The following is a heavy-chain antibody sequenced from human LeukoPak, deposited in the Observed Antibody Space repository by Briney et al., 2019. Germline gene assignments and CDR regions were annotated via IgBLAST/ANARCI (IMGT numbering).Heavy chain of an antibody. Sequence: SETLSLTCTVSGGSISSSSYYWGWIRQPPGKGLEWIGSIYYSGSTYYNPSLKSRVTISVDTSKNQFSLKLSSVTAADTAVYYCARLGRIEAVTTLGGDAFDIWXQGXMVTXSS. J-gene: IGHJ3*02. CDR2: IYYSGST. D-gene: IGHD4-17*01. CDR3: ARLGRIEAVTTLGGDAFDI. V-gene: IGHV4-39*01. CDR1: GGSISSSSYY.